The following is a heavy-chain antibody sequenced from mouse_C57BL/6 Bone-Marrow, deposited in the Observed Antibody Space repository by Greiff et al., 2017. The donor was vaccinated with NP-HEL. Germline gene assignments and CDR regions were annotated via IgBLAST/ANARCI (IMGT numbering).Heavy chain of an antibody. J-gene: IGHJ2*01. Sequence: VQLQQPGAELVMPGASVKLSSHCSRSPFPLSFLPFFPPLPFPFLSFIFNITPSYIYTNYNQNFKGKSTLTVDKSSSTAYMQLSSLTSEDSAVYYCAREGYWGYSPFDYWGQGTTLTVSS. D-gene: IGHD2-3*01. CDR1: RSPFPLSF. CDR2: ITPSYIYT. CDR3: AREGYWGYSPFDY. V-gene: IGHV1-69*01.